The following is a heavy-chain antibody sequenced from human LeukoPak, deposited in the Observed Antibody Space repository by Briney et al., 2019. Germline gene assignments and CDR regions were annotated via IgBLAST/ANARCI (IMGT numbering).Heavy chain of an antibody. D-gene: IGHD5-24*01. Sequence: GGSLRLSCAASGFTFSHYTMTWVRQAPGKGLEWVSSISSSSSYIYYADSVKGRFTISRDNAKNSLYLQMNSLRVEDTAVYYCATQRDGYNAPFDYWGQGTLVTVSS. CDR3: ATQRDGYNAPFDY. CDR2: ISSSSSYI. V-gene: IGHV3-21*01. J-gene: IGHJ4*02. CDR1: GFTFSHYT.